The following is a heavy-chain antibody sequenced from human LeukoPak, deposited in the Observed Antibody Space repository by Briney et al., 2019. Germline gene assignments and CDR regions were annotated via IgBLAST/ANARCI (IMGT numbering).Heavy chain of an antibody. CDR2: ISAYNGNT. J-gene: IGHJ5*02. CDR3: ARDPISGSYHRGWFDP. Sequence: ASVKVSCKASGGTFSSYAISWVRQAPGQGLEWMGRISAYNGNTNYAQKLQGRVTMTTDTSTSTAYMELRSLRSDDTAVYYCARDPISGSYHRGWFDPWGQGTLVTVSS. D-gene: IGHD1-26*01. V-gene: IGHV1-18*01. CDR1: GGTFSSYA.